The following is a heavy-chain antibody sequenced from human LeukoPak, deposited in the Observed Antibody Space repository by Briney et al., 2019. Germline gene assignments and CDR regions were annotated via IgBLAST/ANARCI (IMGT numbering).Heavy chain of an antibody. J-gene: IGHJ4*02. CDR3: ARAGNCSSTSCSLDY. V-gene: IGHV4-34*01. CDR2: FNHSGST. Sequence: SETLSLTCAVYGGSFSGYYWSWIRQPPGKGLEWIGEFNHSGSTNYNPSLKSRVTISVDTSKNQFSLKLSSVTAADTAVYYCARAGNCSSTSCSLDYWGQGTLVTVSS. D-gene: IGHD2-2*01. CDR1: GGSFSGYY.